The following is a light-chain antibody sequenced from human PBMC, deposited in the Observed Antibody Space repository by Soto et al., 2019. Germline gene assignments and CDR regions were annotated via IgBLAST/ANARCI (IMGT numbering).Light chain of an antibody. CDR1: SSDIGSYNY. V-gene: IGLV2-14*03. CDR3: SSPRSSSFYV. J-gene: IGLJ1*01. CDR2: DVT. Sequence: QSALTQPASVSGSPGQSITISCTGTSSDIGSYNYGSWYQQHPGQAPKLMIYDVTNRPSGVSNRFSGSKSGNTASLTISGLQAEDEADYYCSSPRSSSFYVFGNGTTLTVL.